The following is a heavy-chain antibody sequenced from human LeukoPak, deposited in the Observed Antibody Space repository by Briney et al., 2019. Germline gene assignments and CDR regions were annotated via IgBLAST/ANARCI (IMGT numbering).Heavy chain of an antibody. V-gene: IGHV5-51*01. CDR3: ARPPSRGYSSSFEY. D-gene: IGHD2-2*03. CDR1: GYSFPTYW. CDR2: IYPDESNI. J-gene: IGHJ4*02. Sequence: PGESLKISCKGSGYSFPTYWIAWVRQMPGKGLEWVGIIYPDESNIRYSPSFQGQVTISADKSISTAYLQWSSLKASDTAMYYCARPPSRGYSSSFEYWGQGTLLTVSS.